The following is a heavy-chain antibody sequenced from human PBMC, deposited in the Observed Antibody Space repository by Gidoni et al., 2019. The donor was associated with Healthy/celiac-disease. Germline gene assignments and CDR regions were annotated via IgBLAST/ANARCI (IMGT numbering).Heavy chain of an antibody. J-gene: IGHJ6*02. V-gene: IGHV3-21*01. Sequence: EVQRVESGGGLVKPGGSLRLSGATSGFPFSSYSMNWVRQAPGKGLEWVSSISSISSYIYYADSVKGRLTISRDNAKNSLYLQMNSLRAEDTAVYYCASKFGRGYYYGMDVWGQGTTVTVSS. CDR1: GFPFSSYS. D-gene: IGHD3-10*01. CDR2: ISSISSYI. CDR3: ASKFGRGYYYGMDV.